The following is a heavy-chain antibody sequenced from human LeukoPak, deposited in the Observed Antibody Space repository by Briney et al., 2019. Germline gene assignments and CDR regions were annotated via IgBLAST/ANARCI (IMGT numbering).Heavy chain of an antibody. CDR3: ARAAIAAARINYYMDV. Sequence: GGSLRLSCAASGFTFSSYSMNWVRQAPGKGLEWVSFISTSSSYIHNADSVKGRFTISRDNAENSLYLQMNSLRAEDTAVYYCARAAIAAARINYYMDVWGKGTTVTVSS. D-gene: IGHD6-13*01. J-gene: IGHJ6*03. CDR2: ISTSSSYI. CDR1: GFTFSSYS. V-gene: IGHV3-21*01.